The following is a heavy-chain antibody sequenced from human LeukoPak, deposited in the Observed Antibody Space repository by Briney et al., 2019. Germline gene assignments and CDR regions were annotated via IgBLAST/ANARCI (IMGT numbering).Heavy chain of an antibody. CDR2: ISGNGVST. CDR1: GFTFSSYA. CDR3: AKTRLGSSTNFDY. D-gene: IGHD3-10*01. V-gene: IGHV3-23*01. Sequence: GGSLRLSCAASGFTFSSYAMTWVRQAPGKGLEWVSVISGNGVSTCYADSVKGRFTISRDNSKNTLWLQMNSLRAADTAVYYCAKTRLGSSTNFDYWGQGTLVTVSS. J-gene: IGHJ4*02.